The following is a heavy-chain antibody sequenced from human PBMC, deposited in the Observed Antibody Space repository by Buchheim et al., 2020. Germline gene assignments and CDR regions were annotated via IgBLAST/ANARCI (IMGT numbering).Heavy chain of an antibody. CDR2: IYHSGST. J-gene: IGHJ5*02. Sequence: QLQLQESGSGLVKPSQTLSLTCAVSGGSISSGGYSWSWIRQPPRKGLEWIGYIYHSGSTYYNPSLTSRVTISVDKSKNQFSLKLSSVTAADTAVYYCAREYVAVAGANWFDPWGQGTL. CDR3: AREYVAVAGANWFDP. CDR1: GGSISSGGYS. D-gene: IGHD6-19*01. V-gene: IGHV4-30-2*01.